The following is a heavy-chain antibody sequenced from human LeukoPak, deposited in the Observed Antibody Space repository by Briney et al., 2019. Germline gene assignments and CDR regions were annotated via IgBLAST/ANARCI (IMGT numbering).Heavy chain of an antibody. CDR3: AKSPYYDASGYNREYYFDC. Sequence: GGSLRLSRAASEFTFSSYSMSWVRQAPGKGLEWVSSITGGGGSTYFADSVKDRFTISRDNSRNTLYLQLNSLRAEDTAVYYCAKSPYYDASGYNREYYFDCWGQGTLVTVSS. CDR1: EFTFSSYS. V-gene: IGHV3-23*01. D-gene: IGHD3-22*01. J-gene: IGHJ4*02. CDR2: ITGGGGST.